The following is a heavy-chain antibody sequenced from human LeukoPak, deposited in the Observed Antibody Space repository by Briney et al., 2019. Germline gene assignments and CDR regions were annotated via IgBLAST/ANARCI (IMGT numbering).Heavy chain of an antibody. CDR1: GFTFSSYG. J-gene: IGHJ4*02. V-gene: IGHV3-30*18. Sequence: GGSLRLSCAASGFTFSSYGMHWVRQAPGKGLEWVAVISYDGSNKYYADSVKGRFTISRDNSKNTLYLQMNSLRAEDTAVYYCVKDAQGGSLDYWGQGTLVTVSS. CDR2: ISYDGSNK. D-gene: IGHD3-16*01. CDR3: VKDAQGGSLDY.